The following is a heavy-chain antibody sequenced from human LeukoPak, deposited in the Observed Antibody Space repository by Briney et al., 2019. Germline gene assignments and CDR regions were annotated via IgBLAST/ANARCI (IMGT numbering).Heavy chain of an antibody. Sequence: ASVKVSCKASGYTFTSYDINWGRPATGQGLEWMGWMNPNSGNTGYAQKFQGRVTMTRNTSISTAYMELSSLRSEDTAVYYCARGRSGTIAALSDYWGQGTLVTVSS. CDR1: GYTFTSYD. CDR3: ARGRSGTIAALSDY. D-gene: IGHD6-13*01. V-gene: IGHV1-8*01. J-gene: IGHJ4*02. CDR2: MNPNSGNT.